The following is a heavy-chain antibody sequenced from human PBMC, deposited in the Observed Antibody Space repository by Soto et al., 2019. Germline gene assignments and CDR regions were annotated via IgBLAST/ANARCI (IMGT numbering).Heavy chain of an antibody. Sequence: GGSLRLSCAASGLSFTNFAMSWVRKAPGKGLEWVAGIGASGDITWYADSVKGRLSISRDNSKNTLYLQLNSLRFEDTAVYYCAKDDFTDRGDDYFDYWGPGTLVTVSS. CDR2: IGASGDIT. J-gene: IGHJ4*02. D-gene: IGHD2-21*02. CDR1: GLSFTNFA. CDR3: AKDDFTDRGDDYFDY. V-gene: IGHV3-23*01.